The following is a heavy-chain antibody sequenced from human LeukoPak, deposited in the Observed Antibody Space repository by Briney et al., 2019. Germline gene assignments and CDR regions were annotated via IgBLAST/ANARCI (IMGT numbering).Heavy chain of an antibody. J-gene: IGHJ5*02. Sequence: GGSLRLSCAASGFTFSSYSMTWVRQAPGKGLEWVSSISSSSSYIYYADSVKGRFTISRDNAKNSLYLQMNSLRAEDTTVYYCARDLGYKTWFDPWGQGTLVTVSS. CDR2: ISSSSSYI. CDR1: GFTFSSYS. D-gene: IGHD1-14*01. CDR3: ARDLGYKTWFDP. V-gene: IGHV3-21*01.